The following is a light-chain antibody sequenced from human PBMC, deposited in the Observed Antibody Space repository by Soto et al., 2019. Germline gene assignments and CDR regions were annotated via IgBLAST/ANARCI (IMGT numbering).Light chain of an antibody. Sequence: PEATAKLSFRASQSVRTYLRWYQQKPGQAPRLLIYDASTRATGIPARFSGSGSGTDFTLTISSLEPEDCAVYYCQQRSTWPFTFGPGTKVDIK. J-gene: IGKJ3*01. CDR2: DAS. V-gene: IGKV3-11*01. CDR1: QSVRTY. CDR3: QQRSTWPFT.